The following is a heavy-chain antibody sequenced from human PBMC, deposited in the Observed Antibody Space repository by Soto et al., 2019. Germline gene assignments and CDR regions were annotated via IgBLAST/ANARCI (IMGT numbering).Heavy chain of an antibody. D-gene: IGHD3-22*01. CDR2: TRNKASSYTT. Sequence: EVQLVESGGGLVQPGGSLRLSCAASGFSFSDYYINWVRQAPGKGLEWVGRTRNKASSYTTDYAAFVKGRFTISRDDSKNLIYLQINSLKTEDTAVYSCAREGSSSGPDYEYWGQGTLVTVSS. V-gene: IGHV3-72*01. CDR3: AREGSSSGPDYEY. J-gene: IGHJ4*02. CDR1: GFSFSDYY.